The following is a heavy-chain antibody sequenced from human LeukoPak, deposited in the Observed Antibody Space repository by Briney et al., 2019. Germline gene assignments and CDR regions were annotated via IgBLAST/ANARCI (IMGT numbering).Heavy chain of an antibody. Sequence: GGSLRLSCAASGFTFRSYAMSWVRQAPGKGLEWVSTVTGGGGTTYYADSVKGRFTISRDNSKNTVYLQLNSLRADDTAVYYCARYGSGSYFWSNYYGMDVWGQGTTVTVSS. CDR2: VTGGGGTT. CDR1: GFTFRSYA. CDR3: ARYGSGSYFWSNYYGMDV. D-gene: IGHD3-10*01. J-gene: IGHJ6*02. V-gene: IGHV3-23*01.